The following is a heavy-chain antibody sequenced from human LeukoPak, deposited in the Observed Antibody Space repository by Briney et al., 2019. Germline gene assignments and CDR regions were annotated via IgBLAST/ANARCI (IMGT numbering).Heavy chain of an antibody. J-gene: IGHJ5*02. CDR1: GYTFTVYY. Sequence: ASVKVSCKASGYTFTVYYMHWVRQAPGQGLEWMGWINPNSGGTNYAQKFQGRVTMTRDTSIGTAYMELGRLRSDDTAVYYCARNTGGYSGYGGDWFDPWGQGTLVTVSS. CDR3: ARNTGGYSGYGGDWFDP. D-gene: IGHD5-12*01. V-gene: IGHV1-2*02. CDR2: INPNSGGT.